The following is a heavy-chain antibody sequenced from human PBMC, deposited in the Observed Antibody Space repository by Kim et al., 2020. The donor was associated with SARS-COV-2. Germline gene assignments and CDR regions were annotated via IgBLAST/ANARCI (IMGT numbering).Heavy chain of an antibody. D-gene: IGHD6-6*01. CDR3: ATEGSSTCL. V-gene: IGHV1-69*01. CDR2: GTA. Sequence: GTANYAQKFQGRVTMTADESTSTAYMELSSLRSEDTAVYYCATEGSSTCLWGQGTLVTVSS. J-gene: IGHJ4*02.